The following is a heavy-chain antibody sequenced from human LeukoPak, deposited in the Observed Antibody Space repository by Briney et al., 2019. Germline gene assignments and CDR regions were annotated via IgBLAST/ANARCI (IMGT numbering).Heavy chain of an antibody. D-gene: IGHD6-13*01. Sequence: PGGSLRLSCAASGFTFSSYAMSWVRQAPGKGLEWVSAISGSGGSTYYADSVKGRFTISRDNSKNTLYLQMNSLRAEDTAVYYCARVMRQLVRGGNYFDYWGQRTLVTVSS. CDR1: GFTFSSYA. J-gene: IGHJ4*02. CDR2: ISGSGGST. V-gene: IGHV3-23*01. CDR3: ARVMRQLVRGGNYFDY.